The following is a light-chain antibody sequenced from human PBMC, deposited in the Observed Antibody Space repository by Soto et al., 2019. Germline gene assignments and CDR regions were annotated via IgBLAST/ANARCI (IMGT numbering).Light chain of an antibody. V-gene: IGLV4-69*01. CDR3: QTWSTGIRV. CDR2: VNSDGSH. J-gene: IGLJ2*01. CDR1: SGHSSYA. Sequence: QAVVTQSPSASASLGAPVKLTCTLSSGHSSYAIAWHQQQPEKGPRYLMKVNSDGSHSKGDGIPDRFSGSSSGAERYLTISSLQSEDEADYYCQTWSTGIRVFGGGTKLTAL.